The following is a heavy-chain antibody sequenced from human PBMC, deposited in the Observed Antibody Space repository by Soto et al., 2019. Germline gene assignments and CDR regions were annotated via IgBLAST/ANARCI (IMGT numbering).Heavy chain of an antibody. V-gene: IGHV3-21*04. CDR2: ISSSSSYI. Sequence: GGSLRLSCAASGFTFSSHTMNWVRQAPGKGLEWVSSISSSSSYIYYADSVKGRFTISRDNSKNTLYLQMNSLRAEDTAVYYCAKRGAISSATPWFDPWGQGTLVTVSS. D-gene: IGHD2-21*01. CDR1: GFTFSSHT. CDR3: AKRGAISSATPWFDP. J-gene: IGHJ5*02.